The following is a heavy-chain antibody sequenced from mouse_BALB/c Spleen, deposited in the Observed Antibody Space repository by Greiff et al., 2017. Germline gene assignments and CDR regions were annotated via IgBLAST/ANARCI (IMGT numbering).Heavy chain of an antibody. CDR3: ARGEGYAMDY. CDR2: INPYNGDT. V-gene: IGHV1-20*02. J-gene: IGHJ4*01. CDR1: GYSFTGYF. Sequence: VQLQQSGPELVKPGASVKISCKASGYSFTGYFMNWVMQSHGKSLEWIGRINPYNGDTFYNQKFKGKATLTVDKSSSTAHMELRSLASEDSAVYYCARGEGYAMDYWGQGTSVTVSS.